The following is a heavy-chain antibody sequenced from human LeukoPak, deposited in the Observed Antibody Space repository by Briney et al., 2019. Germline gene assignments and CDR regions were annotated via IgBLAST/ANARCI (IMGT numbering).Heavy chain of an antibody. V-gene: IGHV4-59*01. J-gene: IGHJ6*02. D-gene: IGHD3-10*01. Sequence: PSETLSLTCTVSGGSMSGFFWTWIRQPPGRELEWIGSIYYSGSSTKYNPSLKSRVTISVDTSKSQFSLKLNSATAADTAVYYCARTSRHFYGSGISLTPWPAGMDVWGQGTTGTVSS. CDR3: ARTSRHFYGSGISLTPWPAGMDV. CDR2: IYYSGSST. CDR1: GGSMSGFF.